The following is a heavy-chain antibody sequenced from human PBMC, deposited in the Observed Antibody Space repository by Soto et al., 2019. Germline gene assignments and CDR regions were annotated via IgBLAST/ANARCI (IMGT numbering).Heavy chain of an antibody. CDR3: ARGYGDSLHYYYYYMDV. CDR1: GFTFSSYW. J-gene: IGHJ6*03. Sequence: GGSLRLSCAASGFTFSSYWMSWVRQAPGKGLEWVANIKQDGSEKYYVDSVKGRFTISRDNAKNSLYLQMNSLRAEDTAVYYCARGYGDSLHYYYYYMDVWGKGTTVTVSS. V-gene: IGHV3-7*01. CDR2: IKQDGSEK. D-gene: IGHD4-17*01.